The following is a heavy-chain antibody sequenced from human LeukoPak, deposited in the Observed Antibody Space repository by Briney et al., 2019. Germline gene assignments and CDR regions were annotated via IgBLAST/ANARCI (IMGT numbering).Heavy chain of an antibody. CDR2: IYYSGST. Sequence: SETLSLTCTVSGGSISSSSYYWGWIRQPPGKGLEWIGNIYYSGSTNYNPSLKSRVTISVDTSKNQFSLKLSSVTAADTAVYYCTRGSIAYYYMDVWGKGTTVTISS. D-gene: IGHD3-22*01. CDR1: GGSISSSSYY. V-gene: IGHV4-61*05. J-gene: IGHJ6*03. CDR3: TRGSIAYYYMDV.